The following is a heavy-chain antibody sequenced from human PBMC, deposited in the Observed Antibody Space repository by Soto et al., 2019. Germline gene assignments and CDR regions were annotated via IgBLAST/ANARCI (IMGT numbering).Heavy chain of an antibody. J-gene: IGHJ4*02. V-gene: IGHV4-30-2*01. Sequence: SETLSLTCAVSGGSISSGGYSCSWIRQPPGKGLEWIGYIYHSGSTYYNPSLKSRVTISVDRSKNQFSLKLSSVTAADTAVYYCARGMTTVTTLDYWGQGTLVTVSS. CDR2: IYHSGST. D-gene: IGHD4-4*01. CDR3: ARGMTTVTTLDY. CDR1: GGSISSGGYS.